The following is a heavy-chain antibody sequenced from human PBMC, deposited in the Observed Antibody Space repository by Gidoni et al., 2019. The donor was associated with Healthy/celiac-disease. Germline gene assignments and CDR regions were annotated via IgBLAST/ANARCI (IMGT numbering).Heavy chain of an antibody. V-gene: IGHV3-30-3*01. CDR3: ARDGGVGATNYYYYYMDV. CDR2: ISYDGSNT. CDR1: GFTFSSYA. J-gene: IGHJ6*03. Sequence: QVQLVESGGGVVQPGRSLRLSCAASGFTFSSYAMHWVRQAPGKGLEWVAVISYDGSNTYYADSVKGRFTISRDNSKNTLYLQMNSLRAEDTAVYYCARDGGVGATNYYYYYMDVWGKGTTVTVSS. D-gene: IGHD1-26*01.